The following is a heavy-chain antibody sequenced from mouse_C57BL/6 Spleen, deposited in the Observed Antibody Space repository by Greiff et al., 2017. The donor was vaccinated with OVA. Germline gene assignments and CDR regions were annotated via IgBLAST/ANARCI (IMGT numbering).Heavy chain of an antibody. CDR1: GFTFSDYG. CDR2: ISSGSSTI. J-gene: IGHJ4*01. Sequence: EVQGVESGGGLVKPGGSLKLSCAASGFTFSDYGMHWVRQAPEKGLEWVAYISSGSSTIYYADTVKGRFTISRDNAKNTLFLQMTSLRSEDTAMYYCARPLYYYGSSWGAMDYWGQGTSVTVSS. V-gene: IGHV5-17*01. CDR3: ARPLYYYGSSWGAMDY. D-gene: IGHD1-1*01.